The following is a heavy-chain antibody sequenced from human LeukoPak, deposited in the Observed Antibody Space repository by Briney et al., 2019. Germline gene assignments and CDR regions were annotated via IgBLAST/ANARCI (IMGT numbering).Heavy chain of an antibody. V-gene: IGHV3-30-3*01. CDR2: ISYDGSNK. Sequence: GRSLRLSCAASGFTFSSYAMHWVRQAPGKGLEWVAVISYDGSNKYYADSVKGRFTISRDNSKNTLYLQMNSLRAEDTAVYYCARDVMTTVTNWSDPWGQGTLVTVSS. CDR1: GFTFSSYA. J-gene: IGHJ5*02. CDR3: ARDVMTTVTNWSDP. D-gene: IGHD4-17*01.